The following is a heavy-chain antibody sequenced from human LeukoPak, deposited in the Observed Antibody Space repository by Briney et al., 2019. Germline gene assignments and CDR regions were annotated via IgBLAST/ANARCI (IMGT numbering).Heavy chain of an antibody. CDR3: ARDDEKFIGRIAAALDV. CDR2: ISSSSSTI. J-gene: IGHJ6*04. Sequence: GGSLRLSCAASGFTFSSYSMNWVRQAPGKGLEWVSYISSSSSTIYYADSVKGRFTISRDNAKNSLYLQMNSLRAEDTAVYYCARDDEKFIGRIAAALDVWGKGTMVTVSS. CDR1: GFTFSSYS. V-gene: IGHV3-48*01. D-gene: IGHD6-13*01.